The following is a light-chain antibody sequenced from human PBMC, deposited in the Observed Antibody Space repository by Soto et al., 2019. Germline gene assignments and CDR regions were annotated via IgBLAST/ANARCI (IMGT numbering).Light chain of an antibody. CDR2: AAS. CDR3: QQYYTYPQT. Sequence: AIRITQSPSSFSASTGDRVTITCRASQGTSSYLAWYQQKPGKAPKLLVYAASTLQYGVPSRFSGSGSGTDFTLTISCLQSEDFATYFCQQYYTYPQTFGQGTKVDIK. J-gene: IGKJ2*01. V-gene: IGKV1-8*01. CDR1: QGTSSY.